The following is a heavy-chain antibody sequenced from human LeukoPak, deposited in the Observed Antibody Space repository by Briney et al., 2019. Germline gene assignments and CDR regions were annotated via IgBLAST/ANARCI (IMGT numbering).Heavy chain of an antibody. Sequence: PSETLSLTCTVSGGSISSHYWSWIRQPPGKGLEWIGYIYYSGSTNYNPSLKSRVTISVDTSKNQFSLKLSSVTAADTAVYYCARGRDYYYYYYYMDVWGKGTTVTVSS. CDR3: ARGRDYYYYYYYMDV. CDR1: GGSISSHY. D-gene: IGHD1-1*01. J-gene: IGHJ6*03. CDR2: IYYSGST. V-gene: IGHV4-59*11.